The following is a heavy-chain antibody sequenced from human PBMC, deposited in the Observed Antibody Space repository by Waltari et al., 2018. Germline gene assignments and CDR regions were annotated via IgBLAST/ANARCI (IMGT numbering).Heavy chain of an antibody. CDR2: MNPNSGNT. CDR1: GYTFTSYD. D-gene: IGHD3-3*01. CDR3: ARGQYYDFWSGYLYYYGMDV. J-gene: IGHJ6*02. V-gene: IGHV1-8*01. Sequence: QVQLVQSGAEVKKPGASVKVSCKASGYTFTSYDINWVRQATGQGLEWMGWMNPNSGNTGYAQKFQGRVTMTRNTSISTAYMELSSLRSEDTAVYYCARGQYYDFWSGYLYYYGMDVWGQGTTVTVSS.